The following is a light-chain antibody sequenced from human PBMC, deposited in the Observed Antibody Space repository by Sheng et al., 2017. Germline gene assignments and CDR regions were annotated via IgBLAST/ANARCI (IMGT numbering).Light chain of an antibody. J-gene: IGLJ1*01. V-gene: IGLV3-25*03. CDR1: ALPRHY. CDR2: KDT. CDR3: QSADRSGSYV. Sequence: SYELTQPPSVSVSPGQTARITCSGDALPRHYAYWYQQKPGQAPMLVISKDTERPSGIPERFSGSSSGTTVTLTISGVQAEDEADYYCQSADRSGSYVFGTGTKVTVL.